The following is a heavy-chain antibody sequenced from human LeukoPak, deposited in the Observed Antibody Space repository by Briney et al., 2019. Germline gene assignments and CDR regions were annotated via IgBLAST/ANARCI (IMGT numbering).Heavy chain of an antibody. Sequence: GASVKVSCKSSGYTFSGYYMHWLRQAPGQGLEWMGWINPKNGGTIYAQTLQGGVTMTGDTSISTAYMDLSRLTSDDTAAYYCAKGGMGVAAPLLDHWGQGTLVTVS. CDR2: INPKNGGT. V-gene: IGHV1-2*02. D-gene: IGHD2-15*01. CDR1: GYTFSGYY. J-gene: IGHJ4*02. CDR3: AKGGMGVAAPLLDH.